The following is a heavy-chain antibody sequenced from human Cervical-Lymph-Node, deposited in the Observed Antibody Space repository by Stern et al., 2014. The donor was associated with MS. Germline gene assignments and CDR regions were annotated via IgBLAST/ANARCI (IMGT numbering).Heavy chain of an antibody. CDR1: GGTFSTDT. Sequence: VQLLESGAEVRKPWSSVKVSCKASGGTFSTDTFSLVRPAPGQGLEWMAGIIPVFGTANYAQKFQGRVPITADESATTAYMELSRLRSEDTAIYYCAMSRKRMNLFGIQRHDYTVMDVWGQGTTVTVAS. D-gene: IGHD6-25*01. CDR3: AMSRKRMNLFGIQRHDYTVMDV. J-gene: IGHJ6*02. CDR2: IIPVFGTA. V-gene: IGHV1-69*01.